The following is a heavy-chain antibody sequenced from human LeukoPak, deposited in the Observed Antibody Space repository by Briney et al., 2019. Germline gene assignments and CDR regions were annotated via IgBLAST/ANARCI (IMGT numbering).Heavy chain of an antibody. CDR1: GFTFSSYW. CDR3: ATGYYGSGSYDY. D-gene: IGHD3-10*01. CDR2: INSDGSST. J-gene: IGHJ4*02. Sequence: PGGSLRLSCAASGFTFSSYWMHWVRHAPGKGLVWVSRINSDGSSTSYADSVKGRFTISRDNAKNTLYLQMNSLRAEDTAVYYCATGYYGSGSYDYWGQGTLVTVSS. V-gene: IGHV3-74*01.